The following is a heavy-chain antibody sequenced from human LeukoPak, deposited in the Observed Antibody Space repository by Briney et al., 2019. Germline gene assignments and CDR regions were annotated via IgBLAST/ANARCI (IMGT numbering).Heavy chain of an antibody. J-gene: IGHJ4*02. CDR1: GFTFSSYA. Sequence: GGSLRLSCAASGFTFSSYAMSWVRQAPGKGLEWVSAISGSGGSTYYAESGKGRFTISRDNSKNTLYLQMNSLRAEDTAVYYCAKAVLWFGESYFDYWGQGTLVTVSS. V-gene: IGHV3-23*01. D-gene: IGHD3-10*01. CDR2: ISGSGGST. CDR3: AKAVLWFGESYFDY.